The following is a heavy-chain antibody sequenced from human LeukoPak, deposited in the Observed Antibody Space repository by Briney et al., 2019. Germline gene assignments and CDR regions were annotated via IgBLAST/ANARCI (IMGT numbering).Heavy chain of an antibody. CDR2: IYYTGST. Sequence: PSETLSLTCTVSGDSVGSSSYYWGWIRQPPGKGLEWIASIYYTGSTYYNPSLKSRVTISGDTSRNQFSLWLSSVSAADTAVYYCARLYYDGWGGLDVWGQGTTVIVSS. D-gene: IGHD3-22*01. J-gene: IGHJ6*02. CDR3: ARLYYDGWGGLDV. V-gene: IGHV4-39*01. CDR1: GDSVGSSSYY.